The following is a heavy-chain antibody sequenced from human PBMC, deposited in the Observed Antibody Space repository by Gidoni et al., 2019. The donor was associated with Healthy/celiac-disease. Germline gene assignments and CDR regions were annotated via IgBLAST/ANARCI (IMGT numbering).Heavy chain of an antibody. CDR1: GCTFDDYA. CDR3: AKDMGPEMATIGWFDP. V-gene: IGHV3-9*01. J-gene: IGHJ5*02. CDR2: ISWNSGSI. Sequence: EVQLVESGGGLVQPGRSLRLSCSDSGCTFDDYAMPWVRQAPGKGLEWVSGISWNSGSIGYADSVKGRFTISRDNAKNSLYLQMNSLRAEDTALYYCAKDMGPEMATIGWFDPWGQGTLVTVSS. D-gene: IGHD5-12*01.